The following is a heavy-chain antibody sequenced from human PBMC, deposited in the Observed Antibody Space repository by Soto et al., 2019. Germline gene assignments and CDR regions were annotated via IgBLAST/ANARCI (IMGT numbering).Heavy chain of an antibody. CDR3: ARDSPYSSSWSQLYYYYYGMDV. V-gene: IGHV3-30*03. CDR1: GFTFSGYG. CDR2: ISYDGSKE. J-gene: IGHJ6*02. Sequence: QVQLVESGGGVVQPGRSLRLSCAASGFTFSGYGMHWVRQAPGKGLEWVAVISYDGSKEYYADSVKGRLTISRDNSRNTLHLQMNSLRAEDTAVYYCARDSPYSSSWSQLYYYYYGMDVWGQGTTVTVSS. D-gene: IGHD6-13*01.